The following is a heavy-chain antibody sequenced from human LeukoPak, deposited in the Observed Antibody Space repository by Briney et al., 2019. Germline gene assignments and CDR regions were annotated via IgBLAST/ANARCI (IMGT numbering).Heavy chain of an antibody. Sequence: PRGSLTVSCAASGFPFSTNAMHWVRQTPGKGLEWMAVISFDGSSDTYAETVEGRFTISRDNSKNTLYLQMNSLRNDDTAMYYCAREGRQDYVYFDHWGQGSLVTVSS. D-gene: IGHD4-17*01. CDR2: ISFDGSSD. J-gene: IGHJ4*02. V-gene: IGHV3-30*04. CDR1: GFPFSTNA. CDR3: AREGRQDYVYFDH.